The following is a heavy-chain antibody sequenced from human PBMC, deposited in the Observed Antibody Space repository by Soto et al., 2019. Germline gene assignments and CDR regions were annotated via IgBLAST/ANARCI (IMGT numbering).Heavy chain of an antibody. CDR3: ARAMSITGIYYFDY. D-gene: IGHD1-20*01. V-gene: IGHV3-48*02. CDR1: GFTFSSYS. Sequence: GGSLRLSCAAAGFTFSSYSMNWVRQAPGKGLEWVSYISSSSTIYYADSVKGRFTISRDNAKNSLYLQMNSLRDEDTAVYYCARAMSITGIYYFDYWGQGTLVTVSS. J-gene: IGHJ4*02. CDR2: ISSSSTI.